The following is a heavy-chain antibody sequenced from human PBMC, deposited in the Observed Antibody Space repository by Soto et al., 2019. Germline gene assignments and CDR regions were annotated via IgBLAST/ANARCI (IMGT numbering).Heavy chain of an antibody. CDR1: GGSMSSYY. CDR2: VYSSGGT. J-gene: IGHJ5*02. D-gene: IGHD3-3*01. Sequence: SETLSLTCTVSGGSMSSYYWTWIRQPAGKGLEWIGRVYSSGGTHYSPSLKSRVIISLDTSKNQFSLRLLSVTDADTAVYFCARGQRFSDWFDPWGQGALVTVSS. V-gene: IGHV4-4*07. CDR3: ARGQRFSDWFDP.